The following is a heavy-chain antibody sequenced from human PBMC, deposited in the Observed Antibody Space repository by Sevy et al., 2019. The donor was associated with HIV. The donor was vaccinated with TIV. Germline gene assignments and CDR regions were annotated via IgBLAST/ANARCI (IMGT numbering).Heavy chain of an antibody. J-gene: IGHJ4*02. D-gene: IGHD3-3*01. CDR2: MSYDGRNT. CDR1: GFTFSRYA. CDR3: ARDGSQNYDFWSGYYTGYYFDY. V-gene: IGHV3-30*04. Sequence: GGSLRLSCAASGFTFSRYAMRWVRQTPGKGLEWVAVMSYDGRNTYYADSVEGRFTISRDNSRNTLGLQMNSLRAEDTAVYYCARDGSQNYDFWSGYYTGYYFDYWGQGALVTVSS.